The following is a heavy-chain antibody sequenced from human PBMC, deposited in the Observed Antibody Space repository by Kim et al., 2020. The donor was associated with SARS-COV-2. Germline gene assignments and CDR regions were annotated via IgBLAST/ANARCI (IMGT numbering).Heavy chain of an antibody. CDR1: GFTFSSYA. Sequence: GGSLRLSCAASGFTFSSYAMHWVRQAPGKGLEWVAVISYDGSNKYYADSVKGRFTISRDNSKNTLYLQMNSLRAEDTAVYYCAREWGEFDYWGQGTLVTVSS. V-gene: IGHV3-30-3*01. CDR2: ISYDGSNK. CDR3: AREWGEFDY. D-gene: IGHD3-10*01. J-gene: IGHJ4*02.